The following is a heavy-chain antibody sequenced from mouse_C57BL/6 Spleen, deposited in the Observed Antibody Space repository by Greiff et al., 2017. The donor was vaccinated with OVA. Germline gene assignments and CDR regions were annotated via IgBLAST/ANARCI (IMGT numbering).Heavy chain of an antibody. V-gene: IGHV1-64*01. CDR1: GYTFTSYW. J-gene: IGHJ3*01. Sequence: VQLQQPGAELVKPGASVKLSCKASGYTFTSYWMHWVKQRPGQGLEWIGMIHPNSGSTNYNEKFKSKATLTVDKSSSTAYMQLSSLTSEDSAVYYCAIYYDYDGAWFDYWGQGTLVTVSA. D-gene: IGHD2-4*01. CDR3: AIYYDYDGAWFDY. CDR2: IHPNSGST.